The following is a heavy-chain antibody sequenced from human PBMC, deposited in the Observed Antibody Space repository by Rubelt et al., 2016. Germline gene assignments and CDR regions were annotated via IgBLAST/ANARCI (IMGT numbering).Heavy chain of an antibody. D-gene: IGHD3-22*01. J-gene: IGHJ4*02. CDR1: GYSFTSYW. CDR3: ARHSPYYDSSGPPVY. CDR2: IDPSDSYT. V-gene: IGHV5-10-1*01. Sequence: LRISCKGSGYSFTSYWISWVRQMPGKGLEWMGRIDPSDSYTNYSPSFQGHVTISADKSISTAYMQWSSLKASDTAMYYCARHSPYYDSSGPPVYWGQGTLVTVSS.